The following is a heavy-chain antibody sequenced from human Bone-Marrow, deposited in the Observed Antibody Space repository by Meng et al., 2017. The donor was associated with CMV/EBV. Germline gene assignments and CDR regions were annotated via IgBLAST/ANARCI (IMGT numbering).Heavy chain of an antibody. Sequence: GESLKISCAASGFTFSSYAMHWVRQAPGKGLECVSAISADGGDTYYADSVKGRFTISRDNSKNTLYLQMGSLRAEDMAVYYCARGYYDSSAYFYKGFDPWGQGTLVTVSS. V-gene: IGHV3-64*02. CDR1: GFTFSSYA. CDR3: ARGYYDSSAYFYKGFDP. CDR2: ISADGGDT. J-gene: IGHJ5*02. D-gene: IGHD3-22*01.